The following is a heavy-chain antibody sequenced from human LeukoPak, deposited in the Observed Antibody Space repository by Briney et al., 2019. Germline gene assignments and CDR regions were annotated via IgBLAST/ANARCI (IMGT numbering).Heavy chain of an antibody. CDR3: ARGTYQLLYGRFDY. D-gene: IGHD2-2*02. CDR2: IIPIFGTA. J-gene: IGHJ4*02. Sequence: SVKVSCKASGGTFSSYAISWVRQAPGQGLEWMGGIIPIFGTANYAQKFQGRVTITTDESTSTAYMELSSLRSEDTAAYYCARGTYQLLYGRFDYRGQGTLVTVSS. V-gene: IGHV1-69*05. CDR1: GGTFSSYA.